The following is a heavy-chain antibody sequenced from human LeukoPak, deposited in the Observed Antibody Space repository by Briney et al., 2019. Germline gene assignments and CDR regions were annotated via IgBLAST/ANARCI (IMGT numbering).Heavy chain of an antibody. CDR1: GFTFSDAW. Sequence: PGGSLRLSCVGSGFTFSDAWMSWVRQAPGKGLEWVGRIKSKSDGGTIDYAAPVKGRFTISRDDSRNTLYLQMNSLKTEDTAVYYCTARRQDGWWGQGTLVTVS. CDR3: TARRQDGW. D-gene: IGHD2-15*01. CDR2: IKSKSDGGTI. J-gene: IGHJ4*02. V-gene: IGHV3-15*01.